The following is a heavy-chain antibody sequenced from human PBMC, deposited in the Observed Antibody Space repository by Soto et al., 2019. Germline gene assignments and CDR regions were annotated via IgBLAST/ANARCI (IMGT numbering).Heavy chain of an antibody. CDR1: GFTFSNDW. D-gene: IGHD1-26*01. CDR3: ARGRRGAYYFDY. CDR2: VSFDEITT. Sequence: EVQLVESGGGLVQSGGSLRLSCAASGFTFSNDWMHWVRQAPGKGLVWVSRVSFDEITTNYADSVKGRFTVSRDNAKNTLFLQMNSLRVEDTAVYYCARGRRGAYYFDYWGQGTLVTVSS. J-gene: IGHJ4*02. V-gene: IGHV3-74*01.